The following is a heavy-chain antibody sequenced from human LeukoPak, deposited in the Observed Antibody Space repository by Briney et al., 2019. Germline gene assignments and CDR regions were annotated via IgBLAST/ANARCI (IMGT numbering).Heavy chain of an antibody. Sequence: ASPTLSITCTVSGGSISSYYWRWIRKPPGKRLDRLGYIYYSGSTNYNPSLKSRVNISVDTSKNQFSLKLSSVTAADTAVYYCARESGDGYNTAWGQGTLVTVSS. J-gene: IGHJ4*02. D-gene: IGHD5-24*01. CDR1: GGSISSYY. V-gene: IGHV4-59*01. CDR2: IYYSGST. CDR3: ARESGDGYNTA.